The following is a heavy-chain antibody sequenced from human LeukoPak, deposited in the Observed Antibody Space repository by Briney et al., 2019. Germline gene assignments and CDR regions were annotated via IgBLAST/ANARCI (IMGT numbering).Heavy chain of an antibody. CDR2: ISAYNDNT. D-gene: IGHD3-10*01. CDR3: ARLGIDDVNLRLWFGEYPRYYFDY. Sequence: ASVKVSCKASGYTFTSYGISWVRQAPGQGLEWMGWISAYNDNTNYAQKLQGRVTMTTDTSTSTAYMELRSLRSDDTAVYYCARLGIDDVNLRLWFGEYPRYYFDYWGQGTLVTVSS. V-gene: IGHV1-18*01. J-gene: IGHJ4*02. CDR1: GYTFTSYG.